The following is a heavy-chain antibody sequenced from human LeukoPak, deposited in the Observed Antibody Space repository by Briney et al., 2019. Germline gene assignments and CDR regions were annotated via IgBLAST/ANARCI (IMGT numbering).Heavy chain of an antibody. D-gene: IGHD3-9*01. Sequence: ASVKVSCKASGYTFIGYYMHWVRQAPGQGLEWMGWINPNSGGTNYAQKFQGRVTMTRDTSISTAYMELSRLRSDDTAVYYCARDGVTPVLRYFDWLSPPLDYWGQGTLVTVSS. CDR3: ARDGVTPVLRYFDWLSPPLDY. J-gene: IGHJ4*02. CDR2: INPNSGGT. CDR1: GYTFIGYY. V-gene: IGHV1-2*02.